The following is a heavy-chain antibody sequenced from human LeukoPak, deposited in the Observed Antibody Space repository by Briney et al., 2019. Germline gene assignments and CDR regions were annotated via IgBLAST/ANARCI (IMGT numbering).Heavy chain of an antibody. CDR3: ARTYYDFWSGYYYYYMDV. V-gene: IGHV1-69*13. D-gene: IGHD3-3*01. CDR1: GGTFSSYA. J-gene: IGHJ6*03. CDR2: IIPIFGTA. Sequence: SVKVSCKASGGTFSSYAISWVRQAPGQGLEWMGGIIPIFGTANYAQKFQGRVTITADESTSTAYMELSSPRSEDTAVYYCARTYYDFWSGYYYYYMDVWGKGTTVTVSS.